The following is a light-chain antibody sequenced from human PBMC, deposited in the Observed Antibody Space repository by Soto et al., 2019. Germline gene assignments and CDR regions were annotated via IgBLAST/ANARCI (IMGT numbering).Light chain of an antibody. CDR3: QSYDSSLTGSV. CDR1: SSNIGAGYD. J-gene: IGLJ3*02. CDR2: GNT. V-gene: IGLV1-40*01. Sequence: QSVLTQPPSVSGAPGQRVTISCTGSSSNIGAGYDVHWYRQVPGTAPKLLIFGNTNRPSGVPDRFSVSKSGSSASLAITGLQAEDESESYCQSYDSSLTGSVFGGGTKLTVL.